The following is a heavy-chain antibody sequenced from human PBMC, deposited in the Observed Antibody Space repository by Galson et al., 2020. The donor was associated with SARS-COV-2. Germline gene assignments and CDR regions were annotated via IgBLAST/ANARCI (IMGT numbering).Heavy chain of an antibody. CDR2: INPDSGGT. CDR1: GYSFTGYY. D-gene: IGHD1-26*01. J-gene: IGHJ3*02. Sequence: ASVKVSCKASGYSFTGYYLHWVRQAPGQGLEWMGWINPDSGGTHYAQNFQGRVTMTRDTSIRTAYMELNRLRSDDTAVYYCAREWEYDAFDIWGQGTVVTVSS. V-gene: IGHV1-2*02. CDR3: AREWEYDAFDI.